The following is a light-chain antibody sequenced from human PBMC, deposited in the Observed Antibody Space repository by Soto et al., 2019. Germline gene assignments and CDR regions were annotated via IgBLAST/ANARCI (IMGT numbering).Light chain of an antibody. CDR2: DVS. CDR1: SSDVGAYDY. J-gene: IGLJ3*02. Sequence: QSVLTQPASVSGSPGQSIIISCTGTSSDVGAYDYVSWYQQHQGKAPKLMISDVSKRFSGVSYRFSGSKSGSTASLTISWLQDEDEADYCCCSYTTGTTVVFGGGTKLTVL. CDR3: CSYTTGTTVV. V-gene: IGLV2-14*01.